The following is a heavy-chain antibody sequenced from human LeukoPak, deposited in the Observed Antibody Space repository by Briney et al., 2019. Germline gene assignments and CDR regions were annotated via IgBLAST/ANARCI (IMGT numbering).Heavy chain of an antibody. CDR3: ARDLGGGSFDF. D-gene: IGHD2-15*01. Sequence: SETLSLTCTVSGGSISNGVYYWSWIRQHPGRGLEWIGYIYYSGSTYYSPALKSRLTMSVDTSKNQFSLKLSSVTAADTAVYYCARDLGGGSFDFWGQGTLVTVSS. CDR2: IYYSGST. V-gene: IGHV4-31*03. CDR1: GGSISNGVYY. J-gene: IGHJ4*02.